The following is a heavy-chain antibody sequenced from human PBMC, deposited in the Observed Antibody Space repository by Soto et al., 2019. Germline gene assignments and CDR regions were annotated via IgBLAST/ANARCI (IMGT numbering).Heavy chain of an antibody. J-gene: IGHJ4*02. Sequence: EVQLVDSGGGLVQPWGSLRLSCSASGFTLRSDWMSCVRQAPGKGLEWVANIKQDGSANNYLDSVKARFTISRDNDENSLELEMSSLIVEDTTIYYCTRGTYCGADCHYYFVSWGQETLVTVSS. D-gene: IGHD2-21*02. CDR3: TRGTYCGADCHYYFVS. V-gene: IGHV3-7*01. CDR1: GFTLRSDW. CDR2: IKQDGSAN.